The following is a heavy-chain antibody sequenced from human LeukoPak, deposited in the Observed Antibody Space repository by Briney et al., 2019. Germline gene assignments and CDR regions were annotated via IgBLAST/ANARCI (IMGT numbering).Heavy chain of an antibody. V-gene: IGHV3-33*01. Sequence: GRSLRLSCAASGFTFSSYGMHWVRQAPGKGLEWVAVIWYDGSNKYYADSVKGRFTISRDNSKNTLYLQMNSLRAEDTAVYYCARAKIGSGWSIFDYWGQGTLVTVSS. CDR3: ARAKIGSGWSIFDY. CDR2: IWYDGSNK. J-gene: IGHJ4*02. CDR1: GFTFSSYG. D-gene: IGHD6-19*01.